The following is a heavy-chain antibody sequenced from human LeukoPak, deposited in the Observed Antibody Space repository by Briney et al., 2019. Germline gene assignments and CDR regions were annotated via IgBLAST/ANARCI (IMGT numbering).Heavy chain of an antibody. D-gene: IGHD1-26*01. V-gene: IGHV4-4*07. Sequence: SETLSLTCTVSGGSLSSYYWSWIRQPAGKGLEWIGRIYTSGSTNYNPSLKSRVTMSADTSKNQFSLKLSSVTAADTAVYYCARVSIVGATHYFDYWGQGTLVTVSS. CDR3: ARVSIVGATHYFDY. CDR1: GGSLSSYY. CDR2: IYTSGST. J-gene: IGHJ4*02.